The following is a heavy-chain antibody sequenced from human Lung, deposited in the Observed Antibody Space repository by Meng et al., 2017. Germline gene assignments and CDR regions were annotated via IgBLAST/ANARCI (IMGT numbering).Heavy chain of an antibody. CDR3: ARGDYGGWPDP. Sequence: QVQLVQSGAEVKKPGASVKVSCRTYGYPFTQDAVHWVRQAPGQRLERMGWMYTNNGNTKSSQKFQGRVTMTRDTSASTAYMELSSLRSEDTAVYYCARGDYGGWPDPWGQGTLVTVSS. J-gene: IGHJ5*02. D-gene: IGHD4-17*01. V-gene: IGHV1-3*04. CDR2: MYTNNGNT. CDR1: GYPFTQDA.